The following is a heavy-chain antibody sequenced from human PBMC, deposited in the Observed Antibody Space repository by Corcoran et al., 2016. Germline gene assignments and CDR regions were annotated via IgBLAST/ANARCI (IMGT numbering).Heavy chain of an antibody. Sequence: QVQLVQSGAEVKKPGASVKVSCKASGYTFTSYYMHWVRQAPGQGLEWMGIINPSGGSTSYAQKFQGRVTLTRDPPTSTVYMELSSLRSEDTAVYYCARVGFGMRGYYFDYWGQGTLVTVSS. CDR2: INPSGGST. CDR3: ARVGFGMRGYYFDY. J-gene: IGHJ4*02. D-gene: IGHD3-10*01. V-gene: IGHV1-46*01. CDR1: GYTFTSYY.